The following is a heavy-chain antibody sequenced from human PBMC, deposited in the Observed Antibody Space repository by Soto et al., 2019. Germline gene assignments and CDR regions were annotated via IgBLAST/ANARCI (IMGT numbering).Heavy chain of an antibody. CDR1: GFTFSNAW. V-gene: IGHV3-15*01. D-gene: IGHD2-2*01. J-gene: IGHJ6*03. CDR3: TTGDIVVVPAATPNDYYYYYMDV. Sequence: GGSLRLSCAASGFTFSNAWMSWVRQAPGKGLEWVGRIKSKTDGGTTDYAAPGKGRFTISRDDSKNTLYLQMNSLKTEDTAVYYCTTGDIVVVPAATPNDYYYYYMDVWGKGTTVTVSS. CDR2: IKSKTDGGTT.